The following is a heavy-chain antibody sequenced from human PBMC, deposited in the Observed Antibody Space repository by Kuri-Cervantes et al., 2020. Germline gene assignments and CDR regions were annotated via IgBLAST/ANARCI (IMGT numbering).Heavy chain of an antibody. CDR3: ARRRGGLPLDY. V-gene: IGHV1-8*01. D-gene: IGHD1-26*01. J-gene: IGHJ4*02. CDR1: GYTFTNYD. Sequence: ASVKVSCKASGYTFTNYDINWVRQATGQRLEWMGWMSPSNGNTGYAQKFQGRVSMTRDMSTGTAYMDLSSLTSDDTAVYYCARRRGGLPLDYWGQGTPVTVSS. CDR2: MSPSNGNT.